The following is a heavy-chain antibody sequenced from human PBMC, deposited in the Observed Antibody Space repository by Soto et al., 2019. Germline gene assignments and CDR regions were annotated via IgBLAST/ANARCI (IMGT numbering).Heavy chain of an antibody. D-gene: IGHD2-15*01. V-gene: IGHV2-70*04. CDR3: ARMFHCGGGTWPCDS. J-gene: IGHJ4*02. Sequence: VKRTHTVTKTGTCPGSSHHTRRMRVSWIRQPPGKALEWLARIDWDDDKFYNTSLKTRLTISKDSSKNQVVLTMTNMDPVDTATYYCARMFHCGGGTWPCDSWCPGVLVTVSS. CDR1: GSSHHTRRMR. CDR2: IDWDDDK.